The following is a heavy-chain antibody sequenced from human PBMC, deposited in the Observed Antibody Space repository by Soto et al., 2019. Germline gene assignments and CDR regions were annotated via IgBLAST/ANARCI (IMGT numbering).Heavy chain of an antibody. CDR2: IWYDGSNK. V-gene: IGHV3-33*01. CDR3: ASAAGYYYGMDV. Sequence: GGSLRLSCAASGFAFSSYGMHWVRQAPGKGLEWVAVIWYDGSNKYYADSVKGRFTISRDNSKNTLYLQMNSLRAEDTAVYYCASAAGYYYGMDVWGPATTVTVSS. J-gene: IGHJ6*02. D-gene: IGHD3-10*01. CDR1: GFAFSSYG.